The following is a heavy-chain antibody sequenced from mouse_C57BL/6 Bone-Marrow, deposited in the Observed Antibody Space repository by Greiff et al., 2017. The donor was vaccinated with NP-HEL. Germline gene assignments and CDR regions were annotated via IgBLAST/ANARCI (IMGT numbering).Heavy chain of an antibody. CDR2: INPNNGGT. Sequence: EVKLMESGPELVKPGASVKIPCKASGYTFTDYNMDWVKQSHGKSLEWIGDINPNNGGTIYNQKFKGKATLTVDKSSSTAYMELRSLTSEDTAVYYCARPLLLYWYFDVWGTGTTVTVSS. D-gene: IGHD1-2*01. J-gene: IGHJ1*03. V-gene: IGHV1-18*01. CDR1: GYTFTDYN. CDR3: ARPLLLYWYFDV.